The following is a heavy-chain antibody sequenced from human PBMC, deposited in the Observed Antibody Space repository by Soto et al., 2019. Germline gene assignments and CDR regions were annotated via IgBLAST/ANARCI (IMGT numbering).Heavy chain of an antibody. Sequence: ASETLSLTCTVSGGSISSSSYYWGWIRQPPGKGLEWIGSIYYSGSTYYNPSLKSRVTISVDTSKNQFSLKLSSVTAADTAVYYCARGQLWLRTYDYWGQGTLVTVSS. CDR3: ARGQLWLRTYDY. J-gene: IGHJ4*02. CDR2: IYYSGST. V-gene: IGHV4-39*01. CDR1: GGSISSSSYY. D-gene: IGHD5-18*01.